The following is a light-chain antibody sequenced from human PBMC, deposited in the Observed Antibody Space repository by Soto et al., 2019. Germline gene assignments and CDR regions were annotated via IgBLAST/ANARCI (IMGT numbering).Light chain of an antibody. CDR3: QQRSNWPPGLT. CDR1: QSVSRY. Sequence: EIVLTQSPATLSLSPGERATLSCRASQSVSRYLAWYQQKPGQAPRLLIYDASNRATGIPARFSGSGSGTDFTLTISSLEPEDFAVYYFQQRSNWPPGLTFGGGTKVEIK. J-gene: IGKJ4*01. V-gene: IGKV3-11*01. CDR2: DAS.